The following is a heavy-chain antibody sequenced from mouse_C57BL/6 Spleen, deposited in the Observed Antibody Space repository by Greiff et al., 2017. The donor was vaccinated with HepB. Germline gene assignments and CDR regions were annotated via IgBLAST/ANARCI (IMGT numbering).Heavy chain of an antibody. J-gene: IGHJ4*01. CDR3: ARDADLFY. CDR1: GFTFSDFY. Sequence: EVMLVESGGGLVQSGRSLRLSCATSGFTFSDFYMEWVRQAPGKGLEWIAASRNKANDYTTEYSASVKGRFIVSRDTSQSILYLQMNALRADDTAIYYCARDADLFYWGQGTSVTVSS. CDR2: SRNKANDYTT. D-gene: IGHD1-1*01. V-gene: IGHV7-1*01.